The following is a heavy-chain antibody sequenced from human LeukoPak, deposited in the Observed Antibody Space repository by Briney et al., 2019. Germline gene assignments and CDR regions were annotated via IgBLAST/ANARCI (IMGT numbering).Heavy chain of an antibody. D-gene: IGHD3-3*01. J-gene: IGHJ4*02. CDR2: ISYDGSNK. Sequence: PGGSLRLSCVASGFTFSNFDMSWVRQAPGKGLEWVAVISYDGSNKYYADSVKGRFTISGDNSKNTLYLQMNSLRAEDTAVYYCAKDVTIFGVGDYWGQGTLVTVSS. CDR1: GFTFSNFD. V-gene: IGHV3-30*18. CDR3: AKDVTIFGVGDY.